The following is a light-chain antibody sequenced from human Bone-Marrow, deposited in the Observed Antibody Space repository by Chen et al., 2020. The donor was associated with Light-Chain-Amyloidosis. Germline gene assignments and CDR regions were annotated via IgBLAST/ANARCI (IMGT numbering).Light chain of an antibody. Sequence: QSVLTPPPSLSEAPRQRVTISCSGSRSNIGDNAVNWYQQLPGKAPKLLIYFDDLLPSGVSDRFSGSKSGTSASLAITGLQSEDEADYYCAAWDDSLNGVVFGGGTKLTVL. J-gene: IGLJ2*01. CDR1: RSNIGDNA. CDR2: FDD. CDR3: AAWDDSLNGVV. V-gene: IGLV1-36*01.